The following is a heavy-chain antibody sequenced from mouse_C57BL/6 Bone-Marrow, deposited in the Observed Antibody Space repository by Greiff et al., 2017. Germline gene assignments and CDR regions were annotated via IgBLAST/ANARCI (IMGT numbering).Heavy chain of an antibody. CDR3: ARQLRPYYYAMDY. V-gene: IGHV1-50*01. CDR2: IDPSDSYT. D-gene: IGHD3-2*02. J-gene: IGHJ4*01. Sequence: VQLQQSGAELVKPGASVKLSCKASGYTFTSYWMQWVKQRPGQGLEWIGEIDPSDSYTNYNQKFKGKATLTVDTSSSTAYMQLSSLTSEDSAVYYCARQLRPYYYAMDYWGQGTSVTVSS. CDR1: GYTFTSYW.